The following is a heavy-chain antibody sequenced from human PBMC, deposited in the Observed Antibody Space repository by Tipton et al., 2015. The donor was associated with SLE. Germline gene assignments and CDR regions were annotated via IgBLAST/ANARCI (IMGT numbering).Heavy chain of an antibody. CDR2: ISYDGSNK. J-gene: IGHJ4*02. CDR1: GFTFSSYA. Sequence: SLRLSCAASGFTFSSYAMHWVRQAPGKGLEWVAVISYDGSNKYYADSVKGRFTISRDNSKNTLYLQMNSLRAEDTAVYYCARERLGGSFDYWGQGTLVTVSS. V-gene: IGHV3-30-3*01. CDR3: ARERLGGSFDY. D-gene: IGHD3-16*01.